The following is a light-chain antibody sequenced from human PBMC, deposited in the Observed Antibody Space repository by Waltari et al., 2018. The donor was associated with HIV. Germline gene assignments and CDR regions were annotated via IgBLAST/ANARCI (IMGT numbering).Light chain of an antibody. V-gene: IGKV4-1*01. Sequence: DIVMTQSPDSLAVSLGKRATINCKSSQSVLYSSNNKNYLAWYQQKPGQPPKLLIYWASTRESGVPDRFSGSGSGTDFTLTISSLQAEDVAFYYCQQYYSTPITFGGGTKVEIK. CDR2: WAS. J-gene: IGKJ4*01. CDR3: QQYYSTPIT. CDR1: QSVLYSSNNKNY.